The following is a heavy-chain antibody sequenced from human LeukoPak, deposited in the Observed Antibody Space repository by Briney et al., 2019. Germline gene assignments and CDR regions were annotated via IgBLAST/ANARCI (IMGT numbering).Heavy chain of an antibody. CDR1: GGSISSYY. CDR2: IFDIGGT. D-gene: IGHD6-19*01. J-gene: IGHJ3*02. CDR3: VRGEGSGWYWAFDI. V-gene: IGHV4-59*01. Sequence: SETLSLTCTVSGGSISSYYWSWIRQPPGKRLEWIGYIFDIGGTNYNPSLNSRVTISVDTSKKQFSLKRNSVTAADTAVYYCVRGEGSGWYWAFDIWGQGTMVTVSS.